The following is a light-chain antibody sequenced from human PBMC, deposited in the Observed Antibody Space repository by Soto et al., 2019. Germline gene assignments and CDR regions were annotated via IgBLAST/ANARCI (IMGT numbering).Light chain of an antibody. CDR3: CSYAGSSSFV. V-gene: IGLV2-23*01. Sequence: QAASVSGSPGQSITISCTGTSSNVGSYNLVSWYQQHPGKAPKLMISEGNKRPSGVSNRFSGSKSGNTASLTISGLQAEDEADYYCCSYAGSSSFVFGTGTKLTVL. CDR1: SSNVGSYNL. CDR2: EGN. J-gene: IGLJ1*01.